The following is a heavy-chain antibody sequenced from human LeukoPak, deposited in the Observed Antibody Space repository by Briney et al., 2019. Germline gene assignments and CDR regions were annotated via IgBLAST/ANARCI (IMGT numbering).Heavy chain of an antibody. CDR2: FDSEDGET. D-gene: IGHD6-13*01. CDR3: ATSPPYSSSWYYFDY. J-gene: IGHJ4*02. Sequence: GASVKVSCKVSGYTLTELSMHWVRQAPGKGLEWMGGFDSEDGETIYAQKFQGRVTMTEDTSTDTAYMELSSLRSEDTAVYYCATSPPYSSSWYYFDYWGQGTLVTVSS. V-gene: IGHV1-24*01. CDR1: GYTLTELS.